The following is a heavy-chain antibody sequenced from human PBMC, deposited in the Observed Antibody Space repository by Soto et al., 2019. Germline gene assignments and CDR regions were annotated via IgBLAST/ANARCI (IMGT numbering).Heavy chain of an antibody. Sequence: VSCKASGGTFSSYAISWVRQAPGQGLEWMGGIISIFGTANYAQKFQGRVTITADESTSTAYMELSSLRSEDTAVYYCARGPRIAARVFDTWGQGTLVTVSS. J-gene: IGHJ5*02. D-gene: IGHD6-6*01. CDR1: GGTFSSYA. V-gene: IGHV1-69*01. CDR3: ARGPRIAARVFDT. CDR2: IISIFGTA.